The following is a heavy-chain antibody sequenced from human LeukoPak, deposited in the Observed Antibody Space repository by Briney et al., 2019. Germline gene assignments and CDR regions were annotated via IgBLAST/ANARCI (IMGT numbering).Heavy chain of an antibody. Sequence: GASVKVSCKASGYTFTSYYMHWVRQAPGQGLEWMGIINPSGGSTSYAQKFQGRVTMTRDTSTSTVYMELSSLGSADTAVYYCARERVRAAAGSRNWFDPWGQGTLVTVSS. V-gene: IGHV1-46*01. CDR2: INPSGGST. CDR1: GYTFTSYY. J-gene: IGHJ5*02. CDR3: ARERVRAAAGSRNWFDP. D-gene: IGHD6-13*01.